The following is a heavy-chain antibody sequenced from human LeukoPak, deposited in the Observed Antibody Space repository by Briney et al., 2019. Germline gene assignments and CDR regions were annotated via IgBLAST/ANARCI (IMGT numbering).Heavy chain of an antibody. CDR2: IYHSGST. D-gene: IGHD4-17*01. V-gene: IGHV4-61*02. CDR1: GGSISSGSYY. Sequence: SETLSLTCTVSGGSISSGSYYWSWIRQPAGKGLEWIGRIYHSGSTYYNPSLKSRVTISVDTSKNQFSLKLSSVTAADTAVYYCAVHDYGDYDSSYYYYYYMDVWGKGTTVTVSS. CDR3: AVHDYGDYDSSYYYYYYMDV. J-gene: IGHJ6*03.